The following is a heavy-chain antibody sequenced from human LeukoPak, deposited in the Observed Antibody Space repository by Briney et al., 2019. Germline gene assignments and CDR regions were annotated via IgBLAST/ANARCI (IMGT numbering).Heavy chain of an antibody. V-gene: IGHV3-48*02. CDR2: ISGSSSTI. CDR1: GFTFSTYP. J-gene: IGHJ4*02. Sequence: GGSLRLSCAASGFTFSTYPTNWVRQAPGKGLEWVSYISGSSSTIYYADSVKGRFTISRDNAKNSLYLQMNSLRDEDTAVYYCARDVGIGSYFFDYWGQGTLVTVSS. CDR3: ARDVGIGSYFFDY. D-gene: IGHD1-26*01.